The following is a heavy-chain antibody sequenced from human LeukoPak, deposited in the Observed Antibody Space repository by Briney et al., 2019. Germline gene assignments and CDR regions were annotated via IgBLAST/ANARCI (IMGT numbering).Heavy chain of an antibody. Sequence: GGSLRLSCAASRFNFNDYYMSWIRQAPGKGLEWLSYISSSANDKYYADSVKGRFTISRDDSKNTLYLQMNSLRAEDMAVYYCAKCRSLSPASATNYWGQGTLVTVSS. V-gene: IGHV3-11*01. CDR3: AKCRSLSPASATNY. CDR2: ISSSANDK. D-gene: IGHD2-15*01. CDR1: RFNFNDYY. J-gene: IGHJ4*02.